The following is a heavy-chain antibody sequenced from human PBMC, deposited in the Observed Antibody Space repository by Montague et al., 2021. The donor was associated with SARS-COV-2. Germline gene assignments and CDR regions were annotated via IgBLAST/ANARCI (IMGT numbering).Heavy chain of an antibody. Sequence: CAISGDSVSSNSAAWNWIRQSPSRGLEWLERTYYRSKWYNDYAVSVKSRITINPDTSKNQFSLQLNSVTPEDTAVYYCARQPLGYDFVYYYGMDVWGQGTTVTVSS. D-gene: IGHD5-12*01. CDR3: ARQPLGYDFVYYYGMDV. V-gene: IGHV6-1*01. CDR2: TYYRSKWYN. J-gene: IGHJ6*02. CDR1: GDSVSSNSAA.